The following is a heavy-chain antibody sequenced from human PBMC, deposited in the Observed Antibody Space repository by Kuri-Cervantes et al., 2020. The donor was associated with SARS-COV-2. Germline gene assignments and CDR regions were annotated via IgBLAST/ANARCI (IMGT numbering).Heavy chain of an antibody. CDR1: GGSISSRSYY. V-gene: IGHV4-39*02. CDR2: IYYSGST. Sequence: SETLSLTCSVPGGSISSRSYYWGWIRQPPGKGLEWIGSIYYSGSTNYNPTLKSRVTISVDTSTNQFFLNLTSVTAADTAVYYCARDLAYDSSGYAFDYWGQGTLVTVSS. D-gene: IGHD3-22*01. CDR3: ARDLAYDSSGYAFDY. J-gene: IGHJ4*02.